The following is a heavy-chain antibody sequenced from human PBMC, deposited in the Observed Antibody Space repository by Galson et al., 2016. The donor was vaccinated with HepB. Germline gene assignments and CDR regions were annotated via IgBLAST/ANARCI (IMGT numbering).Heavy chain of an antibody. CDR2: ISGTSTYI. CDR1: GFTFNTYS. Sequence: SLRLSCAASGFTFNTYSMNWVRQAPGKGLEWVSSISGTSTYIYYADSVKGRFTISRDNAKNSLYLQMNNVRAEDTAVYYCARDLRGMIRFFDWSTHFDCWGQGTLVTVSS. CDR3: ARDLRGMIRFFDWSTHFDC. J-gene: IGHJ4*02. V-gene: IGHV3-21*01. D-gene: IGHD3-9*01.